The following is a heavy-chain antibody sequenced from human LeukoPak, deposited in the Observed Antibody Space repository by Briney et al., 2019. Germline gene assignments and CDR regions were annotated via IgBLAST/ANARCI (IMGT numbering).Heavy chain of an antibody. D-gene: IGHD6-19*01. CDR1: GFTFDDYA. CDR3: AKAGPLFQWLVTWFDP. CDR2: ISWNSGSI. J-gene: IGHJ5*02. V-gene: IGHV3-9*01. Sequence: GGSLRLSCAASGFTFDDYAMHWVRQAPGKGLEWVSGISWNSGSIGYADSVKGRFTISRDNAKNPLYLQMNSLRAEDTALYYCAKAGPLFQWLVTWFDPWGQGTLVTVSS.